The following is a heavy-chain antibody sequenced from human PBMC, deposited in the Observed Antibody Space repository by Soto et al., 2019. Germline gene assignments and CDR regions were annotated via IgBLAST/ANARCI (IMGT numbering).Heavy chain of an antibody. D-gene: IGHD3-3*01. CDR1: GITLSNYV. J-gene: IGHJ4*02. CDR2: FSSSSSGGDT. CDR3: AKGGLSTTFYFDY. V-gene: IGHV3-23*01. Sequence: GGSLRLSCAASGITLSNYVMTWVRQAPGKGLEWVSVFSSSSSGGDTHYAAFVKGRFTMSSDNSKNTVSLQVNSLRAEDTAIYYCAKGGLSTTFYFDYWGQGTLVTVSS.